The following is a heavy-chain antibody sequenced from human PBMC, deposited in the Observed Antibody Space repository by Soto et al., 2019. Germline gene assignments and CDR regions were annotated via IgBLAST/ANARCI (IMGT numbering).Heavy chain of an antibody. CDR1: GFTFSTYA. D-gene: IGHD5-12*01. CDR2: MSYDGSNK. J-gene: IGHJ6*03. CDR3: AKGSGYDYTYYYHCYMDV. Sequence: PGGSLRLSCAASGFTFSTYAMHWVRQAPGKGLEWVAVMSYDGSNKYYADSVKGRFTISRDNSKNTLYLQVNSLRADDTAVYYCAKGSGYDYTYYYHCYMDVWGKGTTVTVSS. V-gene: IGHV3-30-3*01.